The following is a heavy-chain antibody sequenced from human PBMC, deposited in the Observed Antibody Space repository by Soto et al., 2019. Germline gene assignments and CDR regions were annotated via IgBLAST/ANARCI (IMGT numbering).Heavy chain of an antibody. J-gene: IGHJ4*02. Sequence: QVQLQESGPGPVKPSETLTLTCTVSGDSVSRSYWSWIRQPPGKGLEWIGYIYHSGSANYNPSLKSRVTISVDTSTNQFSLNLTSVTAADTAVYYCARVRSSTTFPFDYWGQGSLVTVSS. CDR2: IYHSGSA. CDR1: GDSVSRSY. V-gene: IGHV4-59*02. D-gene: IGHD3-16*01. CDR3: ARVRSSTTFPFDY.